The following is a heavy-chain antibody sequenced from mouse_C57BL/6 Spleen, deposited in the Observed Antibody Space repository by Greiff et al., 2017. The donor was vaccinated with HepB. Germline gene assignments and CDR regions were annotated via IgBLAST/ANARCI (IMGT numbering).Heavy chain of an antibody. CDR3: ARYGIYYGSRGAMDY. CDR2: IRNKANGYTT. Sequence: EVMLVESGGGLVQPGGSLSLSCAASGFTFTDYYMSWVRQPPGKALEWLGFIRNKANGYTTEYSASVKGRFTISRDNSQSILYLQMNALRAEDSATYYCARYGIYYGSRGAMDYWGQGTSVTVSS. J-gene: IGHJ4*01. CDR1: GFTFTDYY. D-gene: IGHD1-1*01. V-gene: IGHV7-3*01.